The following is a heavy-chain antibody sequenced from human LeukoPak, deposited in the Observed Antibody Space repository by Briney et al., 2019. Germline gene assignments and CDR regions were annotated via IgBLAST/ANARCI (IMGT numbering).Heavy chain of an antibody. Sequence: PSETLSLTCTVSGGSISSSSYYWGWIRQPPGKGLEWIGSIYYSGSTYYNPSLKSRVTISVDTSKNQFSLKLSSVTAADTAVYYCERRGSGSYIKNDYWGQGTLVTVSS. CDR2: IYYSGST. V-gene: IGHV4-39*01. CDR3: ERRGSGSYIKNDY. CDR1: GGSISSSSYY. J-gene: IGHJ4*02. D-gene: IGHD1-26*01.